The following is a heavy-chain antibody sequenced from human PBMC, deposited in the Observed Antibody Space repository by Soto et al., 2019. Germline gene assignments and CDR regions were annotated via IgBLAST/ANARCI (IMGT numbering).Heavy chain of an antibody. Sequence: ASVKVSCKASGYTFTGYYMHWVRQAPGQGLEWMGWINPNSGGTNYAQKFQGWVTMTRDTSISTAYMELSRLRSDDTAVYYCARGMTMITFEGVIVSAYDYWGQGTLVTVSS. CDR3: ARGMTMITFEGVIVSAYDY. CDR2: INPNSGGT. V-gene: IGHV1-2*04. J-gene: IGHJ4*02. CDR1: GYTFTGYY. D-gene: IGHD3-16*02.